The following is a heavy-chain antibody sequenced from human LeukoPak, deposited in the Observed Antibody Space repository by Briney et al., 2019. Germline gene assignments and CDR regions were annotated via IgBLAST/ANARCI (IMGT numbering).Heavy chain of an antibody. D-gene: IGHD5-18*01. CDR3: AKVDTLSYYYYMDV. CDR1: GFTFSSYG. CDR2: IRYDGSNK. V-gene: IGHV3-30*02. J-gene: IGHJ6*03. Sequence: PGGSLRLSCAASGFTFSSYGMHWVRQAPGKGLEWAAFIRYDGSNKYYADSVKGRFAISRDNSKNTLYLQMNSLRAEDTAVYYCAKVDTLSYYYYMDVWGKGTTVTVSS.